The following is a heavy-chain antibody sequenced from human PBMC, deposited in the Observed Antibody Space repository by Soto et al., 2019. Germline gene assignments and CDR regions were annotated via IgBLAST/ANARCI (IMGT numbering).Heavy chain of an antibody. CDR2: IYYSGST. CDR3: AREFSPYGDPDWFDP. J-gene: IGHJ5*02. CDR1: GGSISSYY. V-gene: IGHV4-59*01. D-gene: IGHD4-17*01. Sequence: SETLSLTCTVSGGSISSYYWSWIRQPPGKGLEWIGYIYYSGSTNYNPSLKSRVTISVDTSKNQFSLKLSSVTAADTAVYYCAREFSPYGDPDWFDPWGQGTLVTVSS.